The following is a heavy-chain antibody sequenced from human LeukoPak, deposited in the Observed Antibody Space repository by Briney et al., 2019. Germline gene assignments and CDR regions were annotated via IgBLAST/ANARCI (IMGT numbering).Heavy chain of an antibody. Sequence: SQTLSLTCDISGDSVSSGSGGWNWIRQSPSRGLEWLGRTYYRSKWYNDYAVSVKSRITINPDTSKNQFSLQLNSVTPEDTAVYYCARAPGGFGELLDYWGQGTLVTVSS. CDR2: TYYRSKWYN. V-gene: IGHV6-1*01. CDR1: GDSVSSGSGG. D-gene: IGHD3-10*01. CDR3: ARAPGGFGELLDY. J-gene: IGHJ4*02.